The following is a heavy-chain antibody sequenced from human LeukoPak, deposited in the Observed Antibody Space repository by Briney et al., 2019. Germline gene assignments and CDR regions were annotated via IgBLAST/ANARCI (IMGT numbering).Heavy chain of an antibody. V-gene: IGHV3-7*01. CDR1: GFTFSSYA. CDR3: ARESVVLRFLEWPLHYFDY. CDR2: IKQDGSEK. Sequence: PGGSLRLSCAASGFTFSSYAMSWVRQAPGKGLEWVANIKQDGSEKYYVDSVKGRFTISRDNAKNSLYLQMNSLRAEDTAVYYCARESVVLRFLEWPLHYFDYWGQGTLVTVSS. J-gene: IGHJ4*02. D-gene: IGHD3-3*01.